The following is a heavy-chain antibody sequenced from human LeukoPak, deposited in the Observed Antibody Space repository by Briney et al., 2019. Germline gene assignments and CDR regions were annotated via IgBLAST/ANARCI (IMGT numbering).Heavy chain of an antibody. CDR1: GGSLSGHY. J-gene: IGHJ5*02. CDR3: TKNNWFDP. Sequence: SETLSLTCAVYGGSLSGHYWSWIRQPPGKGLEWIGETNESGNTKYNPSLKSRVTISPDTSKSQFSLNLKSLTAADTAVYYCTKNNWFDPWGQGTLVTVSS. CDR2: TNESGNT. V-gene: IGHV4-34*01.